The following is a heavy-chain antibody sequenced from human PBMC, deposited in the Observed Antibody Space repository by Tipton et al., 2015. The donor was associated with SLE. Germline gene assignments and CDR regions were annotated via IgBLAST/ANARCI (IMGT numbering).Heavy chain of an antibody. V-gene: IGHV3-11*04. J-gene: IGHJ4*02. CDR3: ARDRFGDYTR. Sequence: SLRLSCAASGFSFSTSYMSWIRQTPGKGLEWVSHISNGGTTKYYADSVKGRFTISRDNSRDTLFLQMNSLRAEDTAVYFCARDRFGDYTRWGQGTLVTVSS. D-gene: IGHD4-17*01. CDR2: ISNGGTTK. CDR1: GFSFSTSY.